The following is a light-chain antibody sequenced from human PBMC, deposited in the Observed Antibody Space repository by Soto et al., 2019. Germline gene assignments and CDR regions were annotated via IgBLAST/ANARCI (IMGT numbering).Light chain of an antibody. CDR2: EVD. CDR3: SSYVGSNNFPYV. J-gene: IGLJ1*01. Sequence: QSALTQPPSASGSPGQSVTISCTGTSSDVGGYNYVSWYQHHPGKAPKLIIYEVDERPSGVPDRFSGSKSGNTASLTVSGLQAGDEADYYCSSYVGSNNFPYVFGTGTKLTVL. CDR1: SSDVGGYNY. V-gene: IGLV2-8*01.